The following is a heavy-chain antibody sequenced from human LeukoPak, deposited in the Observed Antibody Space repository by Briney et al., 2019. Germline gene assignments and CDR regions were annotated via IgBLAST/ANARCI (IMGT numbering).Heavy chain of an antibody. J-gene: IGHJ6*03. CDR1: GFTFSSYS. D-gene: IGHD3-9*01. CDR3: AKDRFANILTVLHMDV. CDR2: IRYDGSNK. Sequence: GGSLRLSCAASGFTFSSYSMNWVRQAPGKGLEWVALIRYDGSNKYYADSVKGRFTISRDNSKNTLYLQMNSVRAEDTGVYYCAKDRFANILTVLHMDVWGKGTTVTVS. V-gene: IGHV3-30*02.